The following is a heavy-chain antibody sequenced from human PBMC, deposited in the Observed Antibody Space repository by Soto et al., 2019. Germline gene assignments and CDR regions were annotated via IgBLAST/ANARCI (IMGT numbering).Heavy chain of an antibody. D-gene: IGHD2-15*01. J-gene: IGHJ4*02. CDR1: GFTFSSYS. CDR3: ATLPLGYCSGGSCRFDY. CDR2: ISSSSSYI. V-gene: IGHV3-21*01. Sequence: EVQLVESGGGLVKPGGSLRLSCAASGFTFSSYSMNWVRQAPGKGLEWVSSISSSSSYIYYADSVKGRFTISRDNAKNSLYLQMNSLRAEDTAVYYCATLPLGYCSGGSCRFDYWGQGTLVTVSS.